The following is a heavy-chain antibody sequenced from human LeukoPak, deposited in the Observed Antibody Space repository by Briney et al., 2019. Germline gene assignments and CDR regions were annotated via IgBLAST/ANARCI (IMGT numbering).Heavy chain of an antibody. CDR1: GFTFSSYS. D-gene: IGHD2-2*01. V-gene: IGHV3-21*04. CDR3: ASTPRGCSSTSCGGYYYYGMDV. J-gene: IGHJ6*02. Sequence: GGFLRLSCAASGFTFSSYSMNWVRQAPGKGLEWVSSISSSSSYIYYADSVKGRFTISRDNSKNTLYLQMNSLRAEDTAVYYCASTPRGCSSTSCGGYYYYGMDVWGQGTTVTVSS. CDR2: ISSSSSYI.